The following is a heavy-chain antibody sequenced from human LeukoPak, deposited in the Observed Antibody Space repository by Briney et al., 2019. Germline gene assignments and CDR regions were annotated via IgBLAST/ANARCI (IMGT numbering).Heavy chain of an antibody. J-gene: IGHJ4*02. V-gene: IGHV3-20*04. CDR2: INWNGGST. CDR3: ARHAWLVSQYYFDY. CDR1: GFTFDDYG. Sequence: GGSLRLSCAASGFTFDDYGMSWVRQAPGKGLEWVSGINWNGGSTGYADSVKGRFTISRDNAKNPLYLQMNSLRAEDTALYYCARHAWLVSQYYFDYWGQGTLVTVSS. D-gene: IGHD6-19*01.